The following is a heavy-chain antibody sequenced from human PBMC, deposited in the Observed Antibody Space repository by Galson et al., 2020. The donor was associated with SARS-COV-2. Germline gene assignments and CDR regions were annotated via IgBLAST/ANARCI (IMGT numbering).Heavy chain of an antibody. V-gene: IGHV3-30-3*01. J-gene: IGHJ4*02. D-gene: IGHD3-22*01. CDR1: GFTFSSYA. CDR2: ISYDGNT. Sequence: GGSLRLSCAASGFTFSSYAMHWVRQAPDKGLEWLTIISYDGNTLYADSVKGRFTISRDNSKNTLYLQMNSLRSEDTAVYYCARETGDYDSSNFDFWGQGTLVTVSS. CDR3: ARETGDYDSSNFDF.